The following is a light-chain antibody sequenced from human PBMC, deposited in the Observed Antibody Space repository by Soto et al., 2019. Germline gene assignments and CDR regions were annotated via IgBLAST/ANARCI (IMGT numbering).Light chain of an antibody. CDR3: QQYNSYPPN. J-gene: IGKJ4*01. CDR1: QSIGSW. Sequence: DVPMTQSPSTLSASVGDRVTITCRASQSIGSWLAWYQQKSGKAPKLLMSDASSLENGVPSRFSGSGSGTEFALTISSLQTDDFATYYCQQYNSYPPNLGGGTKLEIK. CDR2: DAS. V-gene: IGKV1-5*01.